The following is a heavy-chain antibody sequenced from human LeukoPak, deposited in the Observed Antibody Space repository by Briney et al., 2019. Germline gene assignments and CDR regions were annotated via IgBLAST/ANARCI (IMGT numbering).Heavy chain of an antibody. Sequence: PGGSLRLSCAASALTVSSNCMSWVRQAPGKGLEWVSVIYSDGGTYYTDSVKGRFTISRDNSKNTLYLQMDSLRAEDTAVYYCAKGTRYGSLASFDYWGQGTLVTVSS. CDR3: AKGTRYGSLASFDY. CDR1: ALTVSSNC. CDR2: IYSDGGT. D-gene: IGHD2-15*01. J-gene: IGHJ4*02. V-gene: IGHV3-53*01.